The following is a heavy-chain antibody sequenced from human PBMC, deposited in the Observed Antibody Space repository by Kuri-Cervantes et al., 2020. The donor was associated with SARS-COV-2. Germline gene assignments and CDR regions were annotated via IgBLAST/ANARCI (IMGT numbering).Heavy chain of an antibody. D-gene: IGHD3-10*01. J-gene: IGHJ4*02. Sequence: GSLRLSCTVSGGSVSSGGYYWSWIRQPPGKGLEWIGYIYYSGSTSYNSSLKSRVTISVDTSKNQFSLKLSSVTAADTAVYYCATDRGAGDADSWGQGTLVTVSS. CDR2: IYYSGST. V-gene: IGHV4-61*08. CDR3: ATDRGAGDADS. CDR1: GGSVSSGGYY.